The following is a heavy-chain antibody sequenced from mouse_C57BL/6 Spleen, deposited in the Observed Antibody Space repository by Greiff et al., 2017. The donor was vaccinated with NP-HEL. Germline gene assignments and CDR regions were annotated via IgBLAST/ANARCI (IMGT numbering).Heavy chain of an antibody. J-gene: IGHJ2*01. V-gene: IGHV1-15*01. CDR1: GYTFTDYE. Sequence: VQLQQSGAELVRPGASVTLSCKASGYTFTDYEMHWVKQTPVHGLEWIGAIDPETGGTAYNQKFKGKAILTAAKSSSTASIPLRLLTSESSSFLYCTRSHYWGKGTTLTVAS. CDR3: TRSHY. CDR2: IDPETGGT.